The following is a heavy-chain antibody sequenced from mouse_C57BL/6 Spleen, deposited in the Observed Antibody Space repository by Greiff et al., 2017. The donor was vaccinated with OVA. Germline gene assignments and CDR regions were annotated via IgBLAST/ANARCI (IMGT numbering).Heavy chain of an antibody. CDR1: GFSLTSYG. J-gene: IGHJ3*01. Sequence: QVQLKESGPGLVQPSQSLSITCTASGFSLTSYGVHWVRQPPGKGLEWLGVIWSGGSTDYNAAFISRLSISKDNSKSQVIFKMNSLPADDTAIYYCAGGLRWFAYWGQGTLVTVSA. D-gene: IGHD2-4*01. CDR3: AGGLRWFAY. V-gene: IGHV2-4*01. CDR2: IWSGGST.